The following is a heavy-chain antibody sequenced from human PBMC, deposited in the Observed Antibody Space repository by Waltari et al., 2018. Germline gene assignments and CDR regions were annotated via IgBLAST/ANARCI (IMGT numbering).Heavy chain of an antibody. D-gene: IGHD3-10*01. CDR2: IRADGDYT. J-gene: IGHJ4*02. V-gene: IGHV3-74*01. CDR1: GFTFSSSW. Sequence: EVQLVESGGGLVQPGGSLRLSCAVPGFTFSSSWMHWVRQAPGKGLVWVSRIRADGDYTSYADSVKGRFTISRDNAKSTLYLQMNSLTAEDTAIYYCSTYTDVTFGDHWGQGALVTVSS. CDR3: STYTDVTFGDH.